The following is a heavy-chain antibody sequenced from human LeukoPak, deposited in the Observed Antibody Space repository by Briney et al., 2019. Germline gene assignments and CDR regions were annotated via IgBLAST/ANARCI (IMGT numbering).Heavy chain of an antibody. J-gene: IGHJ6*03. D-gene: IGHD2-2*01. V-gene: IGHV4-59*12. CDR2: IYYSGNT. CDR1: GGSISSYY. CDR3: AREVVVPAAYGMTTYYMDV. Sequence: SETLSLTCTVSGGSISSYYWSWIRQPPGKGLEWIGYIYYSGNTNYNPSLKSRVTISVDTSKNQFSLKLSSVTAADTAVYYCAREVVVPAAYGMTTYYMDVWGKGTTVTVSS.